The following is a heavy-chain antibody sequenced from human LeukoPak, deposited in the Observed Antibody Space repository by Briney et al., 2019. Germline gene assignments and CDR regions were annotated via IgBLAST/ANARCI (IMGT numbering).Heavy chain of an antibody. Sequence: ASVKVSCKASGYTFTSYGISWVRQAPGQGLEWMGWISAYNGNTNYAQKLQGRVTMTTDTSTSTAYMELRSLRSDDTAVYYCARDPMRYCSSTSCFEYFQHWGQGTLVTVSS. J-gene: IGHJ1*01. CDR1: GYTFTSYG. V-gene: IGHV1-18*01. D-gene: IGHD2-2*01. CDR2: ISAYNGNT. CDR3: ARDPMRYCSSTSCFEYFQH.